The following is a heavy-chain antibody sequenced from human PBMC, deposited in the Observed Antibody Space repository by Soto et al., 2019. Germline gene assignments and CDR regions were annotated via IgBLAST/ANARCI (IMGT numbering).Heavy chain of an antibody. CDR1: GGSISSYY. Sequence: SETLSLTCTVSGGSISSYYWSWIRQPPGKGLEWIGYIYYSGSTNYNPSLKSRVTISVDTSKNQFSLKLSSVTAADTAVYYCARAGTTMVRGVISGWCEPWGQGTLVTVS. CDR3: ARAGTTMVRGVISGWCEP. J-gene: IGHJ5*02. CDR2: IYYSGST. V-gene: IGHV4-59*01. D-gene: IGHD3-10*01.